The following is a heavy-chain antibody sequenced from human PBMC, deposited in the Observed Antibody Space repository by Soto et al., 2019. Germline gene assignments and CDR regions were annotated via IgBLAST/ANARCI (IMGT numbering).Heavy chain of an antibody. CDR3: ARSVRRNSGSYRDYYGMDV. CDR1: GGSISSGGYY. V-gene: IGHV4-31*03. Sequence: SETLSLTCTVSGGSISSGGYYWSWIRQHPGKGLEWIGYIYYSGSTYYNPSLKGRVTISVDTSKNQFSLKLSSVTAADTAVYYCARSVRRNSGSYRDYYGMDVWGRGTTVTVSS. D-gene: IGHD1-26*01. J-gene: IGHJ6*02. CDR2: IYYSGST.